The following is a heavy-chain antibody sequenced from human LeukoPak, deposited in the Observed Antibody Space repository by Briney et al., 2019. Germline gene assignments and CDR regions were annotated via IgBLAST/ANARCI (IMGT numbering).Heavy chain of an antibody. D-gene: IGHD3-10*01. Sequence: ASVKVSCKASGYTFTGYYMHWVRRAPGQGLEWMGWINPNSGGTNYAQKFQGRVTMTRDTSISTAYMELSRLRSDDTAVYYCARDGGCYGSGSYYILDYWGQGTLVTVSS. CDR2: INPNSGGT. J-gene: IGHJ4*02. V-gene: IGHV1-2*02. CDR3: ARDGGCYGSGSYYILDY. CDR1: GYTFTGYY.